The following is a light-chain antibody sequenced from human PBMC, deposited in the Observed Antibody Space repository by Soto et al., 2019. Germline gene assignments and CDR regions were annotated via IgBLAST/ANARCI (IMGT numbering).Light chain of an antibody. CDR3: SSYRNGSTAFV. Sequence: QSALAQPASVSGSPGESITISCTGTSSDVGGYDHVSWYQQHPGRAPKLMIFDVRNRPSGVSNRFSGSKSGNTASLIISGLQTEDEADYYCSSYRNGSTAFVFGTGTKVTVL. CDR1: SSDVGGYDH. J-gene: IGLJ1*01. CDR2: DVR. V-gene: IGLV2-14*03.